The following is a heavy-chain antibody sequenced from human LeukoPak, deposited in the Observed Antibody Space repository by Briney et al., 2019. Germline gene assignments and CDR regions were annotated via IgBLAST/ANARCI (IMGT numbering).Heavy chain of an antibody. CDR2: ISGSGASP. V-gene: IGHV3-23*01. CDR3: AKERGYGDYESFDF. J-gene: IGHJ4*02. Sequence: GGSLRLSCAASGFSFRTYWMSWVRQAPGKGLEWVSTISGSGASPYYAASVKGRFTISRANSKNTFYLQMNSLRVDDTAIYYCAKERGYGDYESFDFWGQGTLVTVSS. CDR1: GFSFRTYW. D-gene: IGHD4-17*01.